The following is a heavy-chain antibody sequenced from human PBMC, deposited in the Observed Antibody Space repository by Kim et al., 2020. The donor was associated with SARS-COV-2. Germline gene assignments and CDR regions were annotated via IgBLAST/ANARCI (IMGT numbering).Heavy chain of an antibody. J-gene: IGHJ2*01. CDR2: IRQDEREK. CDR1: GFTFTNYW. D-gene: IGHD6-6*01. Sequence: GGSLRLSCAASGFTFTNYWMSWVRQAPGKGLEWVANIRQDEREKYYVDSVKDRFTISRDNARNSLYLQMNGLRVEDTAVYYCGRNTEGGAGRPWYFDLWGRGILVTVSS. CDR3: GRNTEGGAGRPWYFDL. V-gene: IGHV3-7*01.